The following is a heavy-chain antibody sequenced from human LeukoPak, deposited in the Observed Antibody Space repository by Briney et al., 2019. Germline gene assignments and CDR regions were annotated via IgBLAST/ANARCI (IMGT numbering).Heavy chain of an antibody. J-gene: IGHJ4*02. CDR3: ARGPSYGSRSDYLDY. D-gene: IGHD3-10*01. CDR2: IKKDGSEK. Sequence: GGSLILSCAASGFTFSDHWMSWVRQAPGKGLEWVADIKKDGSEKNQVDSVTISRDNAKNSLYLQMNSLRVEDTAVYYCARGPSYGSRSDYLDYWGLGTLVTVSP. V-gene: IGHV3-7*01. CDR1: GFTFSDHW.